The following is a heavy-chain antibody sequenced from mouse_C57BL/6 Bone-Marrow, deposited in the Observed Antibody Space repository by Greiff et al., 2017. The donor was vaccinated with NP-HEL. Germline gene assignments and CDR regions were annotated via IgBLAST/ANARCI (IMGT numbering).Heavy chain of an antibody. CDR1: GYTFTEYT. D-gene: IGHD3-1*01. CDR3: AKHEGSCGYVDYAD. J-gene: IGHJ3*01. CDR2: FYPGSGSI. Sequence: VHLVESGAELVKPGASVKLSCKASGYTFTEYTIHWVKQRPGQGLEWIGWFYPGSGSIKYNEKFKGRATLTADKSSSTVYMVLSSLTTEDSAVYFCAKHEGSCGYVDYADWGKGTLVTVST. V-gene: IGHV1-62-2*01.